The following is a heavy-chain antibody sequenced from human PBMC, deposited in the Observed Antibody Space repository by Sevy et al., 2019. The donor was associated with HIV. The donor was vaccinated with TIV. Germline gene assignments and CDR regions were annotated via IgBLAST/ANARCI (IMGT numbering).Heavy chain of an antibody. D-gene: IGHD6-19*01. Sequence: SETLSLTCAVSGGSMSSSSYYWGWIRQPPGKGLEWIGSIYYSRSTYYDPSLKSRVTISVDTSKNQFSLKLSSVTAADTAVYYCARQAPVEQWLVDYWGQGTLVTVSS. CDR1: GGSMSSSSYY. V-gene: IGHV4-39*01. J-gene: IGHJ4*02. CDR2: IYYSRST. CDR3: ARQAPVEQWLVDY.